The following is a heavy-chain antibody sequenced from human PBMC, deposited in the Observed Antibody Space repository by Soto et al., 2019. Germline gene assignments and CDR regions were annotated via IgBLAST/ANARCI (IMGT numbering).Heavy chain of an antibody. Sequence: QEQLVESGGGVVQPGGTLKLSCAASGFSFSRYGIHWVRQTPGKGLEWVAVIWYDGSNQYYADFVKGRFTISRDNVKNMAFLQMSSLRAEDTAVYYCTRVLSKTSGYYVDCWGQGTLVTVSS. CDR3: TRVLSKTSGYYVDC. CDR1: GFSFSRYG. CDR2: IWYDGSNQ. V-gene: IGHV3-33*01. D-gene: IGHD4-4*01. J-gene: IGHJ4*02.